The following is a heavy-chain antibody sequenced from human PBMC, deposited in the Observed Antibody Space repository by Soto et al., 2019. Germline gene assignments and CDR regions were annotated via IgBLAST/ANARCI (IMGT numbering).Heavy chain of an antibody. Sequence: ASVKVSFKASGYTFTRYTIHWMREAPGQRLEWMVWINAGNGNTKYSQKFQARVTITRDTSASTTYMELTSLRSEDTAIYYCARVSSTSDAFDVWGQGTLVTVSS. V-gene: IGHV1-3*01. CDR1: GYTFTRYT. J-gene: IGHJ3*01. CDR2: INAGNGNT. CDR3: ARVSSTSDAFDV. D-gene: IGHD2-2*01.